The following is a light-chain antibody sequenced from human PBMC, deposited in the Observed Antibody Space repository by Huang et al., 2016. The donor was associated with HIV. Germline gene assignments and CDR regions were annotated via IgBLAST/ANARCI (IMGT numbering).Light chain of an antibody. CDR3: QHYGDLPFT. CDR1: QDISNY. J-gene: IGKJ3*01. CDR2: DAS. V-gene: IGKV1-33*01. Sequence: DIQLTQSPPSLSASVGDTVTITCQASQDISNYLNWYQEKPGSAPKFLIYDASNLEAGVPSRFSGSGSGTHFTFTISNLQPEDIGTYYCQHYGDLPFTFGPGTKVDLK.